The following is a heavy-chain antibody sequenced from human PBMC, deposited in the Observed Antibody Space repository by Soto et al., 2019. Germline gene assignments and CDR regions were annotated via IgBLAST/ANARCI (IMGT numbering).Heavy chain of an antibody. Sequence: QVQLVQSGAEVKKPGSSVKVSCKASGGTFSSYTISWVRQAPGQGLEWMGRIIPILGIANYAQKFQGRVTITADKSTSTAYMELSSLRSEDTAVYYCARDRALTAVYYFDYWGQGTLVTVSS. CDR2: IIPILGIA. CDR1: GGTFSSYT. J-gene: IGHJ4*02. CDR3: ARDRALTAVYYFDY. D-gene: IGHD2-21*02. V-gene: IGHV1-69*08.